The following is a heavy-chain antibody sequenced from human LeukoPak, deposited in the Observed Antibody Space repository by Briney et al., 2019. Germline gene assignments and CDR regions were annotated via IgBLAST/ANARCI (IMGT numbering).Heavy chain of an antibody. J-gene: IGHJ3*01. CDR2: MYSGGST. Sequence: PGGSLRLSCAVSGFTVSSNYMSWVRQAPGKGVEWVSVMYSGGSTYYADSVKGRFTISRDNSKNTLYLQMNSLRAEDTAVYYCAREVSYAFNFWGQGTMVTVSS. CDR1: GFTVSSNY. V-gene: IGHV3-53*01. CDR3: AREVSYAFNF. D-gene: IGHD1-14*01.